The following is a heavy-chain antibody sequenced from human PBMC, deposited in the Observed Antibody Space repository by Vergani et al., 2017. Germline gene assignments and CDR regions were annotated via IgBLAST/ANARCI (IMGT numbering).Heavy chain of an antibody. D-gene: IGHD6-13*01. CDR3: ARVKEWAAADPDYGMDV. CDR1: GGSISSSNW. CDR2: IYHSGST. J-gene: IGHJ6*02. V-gene: IGHV4-4*03. Sequence: QVQLQESGPGLVKPPGTLSLTCAVSGGSISSSNWWSWVRQPPGKGLEWIGEIYHSGSTNYNPSLKSRVTISVDKSKNQFSLKLSSVTAADTAVYYCARVKEWAAADPDYGMDVWGQGTTVTVSS.